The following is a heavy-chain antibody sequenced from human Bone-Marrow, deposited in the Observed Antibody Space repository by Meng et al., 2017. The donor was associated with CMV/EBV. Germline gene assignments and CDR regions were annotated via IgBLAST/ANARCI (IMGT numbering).Heavy chain of an antibody. CDR1: GFTFSSYS. V-gene: IGHV3-21*01. Sequence: EVQLVESGXXXXXPXXALSLSCAASGFTFSSYSMNWVRQAPGKGLEWVSSISSSSSYIYYADSVKGRFTISRDNAKNSLYLQMNSLRAEDTAVYYCARGGDKPYWGQGTLVTVSS. CDR2: ISSSSSYI. CDR3: ARGGDKPY. D-gene: IGHD2-21*01. J-gene: IGHJ4*02.